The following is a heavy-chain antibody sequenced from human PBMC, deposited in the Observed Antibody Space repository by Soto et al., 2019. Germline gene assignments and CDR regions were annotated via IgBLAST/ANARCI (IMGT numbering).Heavy chain of an antibody. CDR2: IKGDGSNI. D-gene: IGHD4-4*01. CDR3: ARDNSVPIMFEY. V-gene: IGHV3-74*03. J-gene: IGHJ4*02. Sequence: PGGSLRLSCAASGFTFSDYWMHWARQAPGKGLVWVSQIKGDGSNIKYADSVKGRFTISRDNAKNTLYLQMNSLRAEDTAVYYCARDNSVPIMFEYWGQGNLVTVSS. CDR1: GFTFSDYW.